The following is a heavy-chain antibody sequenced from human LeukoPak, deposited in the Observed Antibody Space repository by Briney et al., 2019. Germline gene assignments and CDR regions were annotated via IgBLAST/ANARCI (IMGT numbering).Heavy chain of an antibody. CDR3: ARETTTIFGVVPYYFDY. CDR2: ISSSSSYK. D-gene: IGHD3-3*01. CDR1: GFTFCSYT. V-gene: IGHV3-21*01. J-gene: IGHJ4*02. Sequence: GGSLRLSCAASGFTFCSYTMNWVRQAPGKGLEWVSSISSSSSYKYYADSVKGRFTISRDNAKNSLYLQMNSLRAEDTAVYYCARETTTIFGVVPYYFDYWGQGTLVTVSS.